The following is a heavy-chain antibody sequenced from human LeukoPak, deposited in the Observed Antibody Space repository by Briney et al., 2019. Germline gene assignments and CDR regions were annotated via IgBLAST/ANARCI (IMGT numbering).Heavy chain of an antibody. CDR2: INHSGST. D-gene: IGHD5-12*01. CDR3: ATRYGYRYWYFDL. J-gene: IGHJ2*01. V-gene: IGHV4-34*01. Sequence: SETLSLTCAVYGGSFSGYYWSWIRQPPGKGLEWIGEINHSGSTNYNPSLKSRVTISVDTSKNQFSLKLSSVTAADTAVYYCATRYGYRYWYFDLWGRGTLVTVSS. CDR1: GGSFSGYY.